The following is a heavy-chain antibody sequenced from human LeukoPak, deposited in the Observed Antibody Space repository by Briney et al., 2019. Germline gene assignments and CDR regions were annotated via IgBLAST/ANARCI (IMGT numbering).Heavy chain of an antibody. D-gene: IGHD3/OR15-3a*01. Sequence: SETLSLTCTVSGGSISRYYWSWSRQPPGKGLEWIGYIYYSGYTNYNPSLRSRVTISIDTSKNLISLRLSSMTAADTAVYYCATGLVTGWFDPWGQGTLVTVSS. V-gene: IGHV4-59*01. CDR3: ATGLVTGWFDP. CDR1: GGSISRYY. J-gene: IGHJ5*02. CDR2: IYYSGYT.